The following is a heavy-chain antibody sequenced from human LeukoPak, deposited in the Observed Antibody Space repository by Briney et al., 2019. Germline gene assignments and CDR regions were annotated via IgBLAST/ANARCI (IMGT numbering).Heavy chain of an antibody. Sequence: ASVKVSCKASGYTFTSYYMHWVRQAPGQGLEWMGIINPSGGSTSYAQKFQGRVTTTRDTSTSTVYMELSSLRSEDTAVYYCARERTCSSTSCYYYYGMDVWGQGTTVTVSS. CDR3: ARERTCSSTSCYYYYGMDV. D-gene: IGHD2-2*01. V-gene: IGHV1-46*01. CDR1: GYTFTSYY. J-gene: IGHJ6*02. CDR2: INPSGGST.